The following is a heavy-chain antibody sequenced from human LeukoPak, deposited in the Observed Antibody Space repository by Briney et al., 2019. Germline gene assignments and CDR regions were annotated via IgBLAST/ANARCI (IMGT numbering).Heavy chain of an antibody. CDR1: GGTFSSYA. D-gene: IGHD3-3*01. V-gene: IGHV1-69*13. Sequence: SVKVSCKASGGTFSSYAISWVRQAPGQGLEWMGGIIPIFGTANYAQKFQGRVTITADESTSTAYMELSSLKSEDTAVYYCARVPEPTYYDFWSGPQGNAFDIWGQGTMATVSS. CDR2: IIPIFGTA. J-gene: IGHJ3*02. CDR3: ARVPEPTYYDFWSGPQGNAFDI.